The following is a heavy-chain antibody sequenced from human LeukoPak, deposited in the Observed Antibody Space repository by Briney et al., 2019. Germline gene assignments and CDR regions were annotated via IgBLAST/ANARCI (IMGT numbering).Heavy chain of an antibody. V-gene: IGHV4-59*01. CDR3: ARTSHPHGSSWLFDY. CDR1: GGSISSYY. J-gene: IGHJ4*02. CDR2: IYFSGST. Sequence: SETLSLTCTVSGGSISSYYWSWIRQPPGKGLEWIGYIYFSGSTNYNPSPKSRVTISVDTSRNQFSLQLSSVTAADTAVYYCARTSHPHGSSWLFDYWGQGTLVTVSS. D-gene: IGHD6-13*01.